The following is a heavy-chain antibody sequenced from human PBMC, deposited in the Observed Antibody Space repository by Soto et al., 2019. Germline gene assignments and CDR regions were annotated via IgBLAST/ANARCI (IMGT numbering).Heavy chain of an antibody. CDR3: ARRELDSSPPFTYLSYPCMDG. Sequence: SVKVSCKASGGTFSSYAISWVRQAPGQGLEWMGGIIPIFGTANYAQKFQGRVTITADESTSTAYMELSSLRSEDTAVYYCARRELDSSPPFTYLSYPCMDGWGQVTRVTVAS. V-gene: IGHV1-69*13. D-gene: IGHD6-13*01. CDR1: GGTFSSYA. CDR2: IIPIFGTA. J-gene: IGHJ6*02.